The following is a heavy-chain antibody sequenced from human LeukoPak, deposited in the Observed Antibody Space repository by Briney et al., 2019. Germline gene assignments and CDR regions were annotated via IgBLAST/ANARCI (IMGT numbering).Heavy chain of an antibody. Sequence: SVKVSCKASGGTFSSYAISWVRQAPGQGLEWMGGIIPIFGTANYAQKFQGRVTITADKSTSTAYMELSSLRSEDTAVYYCAREISETYYAFDIWGQGTMVTVSS. D-gene: IGHD2-21*01. J-gene: IGHJ3*02. CDR2: IIPIFGTA. V-gene: IGHV1-69*06. CDR3: AREISETYYAFDI. CDR1: GGTFSSYA.